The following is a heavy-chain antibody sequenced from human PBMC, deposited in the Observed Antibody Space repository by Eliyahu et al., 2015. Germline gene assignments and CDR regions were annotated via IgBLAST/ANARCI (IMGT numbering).Heavy chain of an antibody. V-gene: IGHV3-23*04. CDR2: ISGTGGTT. D-gene: IGHD3-10*01. CDR1: GFTFDNYA. Sequence: VHMVESGGGLVPPGGSLRLSCAASGFTFDNYAMTWVRPAPGKGLEWVSAISGTGGTTYHADSVNGRFTISRDNSKNTLYLQLNSLRVEDTAVYFCARGTQFASGSPLGNWGQGTLVTVSS. CDR3: ARGTQFASGSPLGN. J-gene: IGHJ4*02.